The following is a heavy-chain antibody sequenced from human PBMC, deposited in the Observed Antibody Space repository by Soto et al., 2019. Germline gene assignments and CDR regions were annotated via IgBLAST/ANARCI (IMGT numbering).Heavy chain of an antibody. Sequence: SQTLSLTCAISGDSVSSNTASWNWIRQSPSRGLEWLGRIYYRSKWYNDYAASVESRMTINPDTSKNQFSLQLNYVTPEDTAVYYCARVHCSAGTCLDGLDFWGQGTTVTVSS. V-gene: IGHV6-1*01. CDR2: IYYRSKWYN. D-gene: IGHD2-15*01. CDR1: GDSVSSNTAS. J-gene: IGHJ6*02. CDR3: ARVHCSAGTCLDGLDF.